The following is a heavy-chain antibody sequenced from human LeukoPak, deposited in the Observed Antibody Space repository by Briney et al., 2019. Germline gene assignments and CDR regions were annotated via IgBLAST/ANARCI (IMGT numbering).Heavy chain of an antibody. D-gene: IGHD5-24*01. CDR3: AKSGYNRFDY. V-gene: IGHV3-23*01. Sequence: GALRLSCAASGFTFSSSAMSWVRQAPGKGLEWVSSSGSGSGGSTYYADSVKGRFTISRDNSKNTLYLQMNSLIAEDTAVYYCAKSGYNRFDYWGQGTRVTVSS. CDR2: SGSGSGGST. CDR1: GFTFSSSA. J-gene: IGHJ4*02.